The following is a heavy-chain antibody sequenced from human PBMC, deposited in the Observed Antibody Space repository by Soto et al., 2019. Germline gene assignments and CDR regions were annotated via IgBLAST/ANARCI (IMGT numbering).Heavy chain of an antibody. CDR2: IFPKTGAT. V-gene: IGHV1-2*04. D-gene: IGHD6-6*01. J-gene: IGHJ5*01. CDR1: GCTFNDYH. Sequence: ASVKASCKASGCTFNDYHLHWVRQAPGQGLEWMGWIFPKTGATNYAQRFQGWVTMTSDTSISTVYMEVMRADDTAVYYCARVGEYSSTWLDLWG. CDR3: ARVGEYSSTWLDL.